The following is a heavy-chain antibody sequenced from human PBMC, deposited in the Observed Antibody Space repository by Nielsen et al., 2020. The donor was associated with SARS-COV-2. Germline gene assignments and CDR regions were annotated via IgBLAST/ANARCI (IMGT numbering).Heavy chain of an antibody. J-gene: IGHJ3*02. Sequence: GESLKISCAASGFTFSSYGMHWVRQAPGKGLEWVSVIYSGGSTYYADSVKGRFTISRDNSKNTLYLQMNSLRAEDTAVYYCASGDYYDSSGYPDAFDIWGQGTMVTVSS. CDR3: ASGDYYDSSGYPDAFDI. D-gene: IGHD3-22*01. CDR2: IYSGGST. CDR1: GFTFSSYG. V-gene: IGHV3-53*01.